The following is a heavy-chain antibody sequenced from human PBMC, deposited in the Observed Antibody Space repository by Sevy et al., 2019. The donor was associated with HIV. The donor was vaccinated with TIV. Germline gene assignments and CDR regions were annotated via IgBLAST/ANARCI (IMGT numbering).Heavy chain of an antibody. Sequence: GGSLRLSCAASGFTFSSYWMHWVRQAPGKGLVWVSRINSDGSSTSYADSVEGRFTISRDNAKNTLYLQMNSLRAEDTAVYYCARDGYCSGGSCYSPLLYYYYYYMDVWVKGTTVTVSS. CDR1: GFTFSSYW. J-gene: IGHJ6*03. D-gene: IGHD2-15*01. V-gene: IGHV3-74*01. CDR2: INSDGSST. CDR3: ARDGYCSGGSCYSPLLYYYYYYMDV.